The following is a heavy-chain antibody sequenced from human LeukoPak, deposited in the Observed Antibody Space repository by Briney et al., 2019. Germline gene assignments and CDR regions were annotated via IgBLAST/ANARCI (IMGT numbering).Heavy chain of an antibody. CDR3: ARDRIAVAGRGAYFDY. V-gene: IGHV3-21*01. CDR2: ISSSSSYI. Sequence: PGGSLRLSRAASGFTFSSYSMNWVRQAPGKGLEWVSSISSSSSYIYYADSVKGRFTISRDNAKNSLYLQMNSLRAEDTAVYYCARDRIAVAGRGAYFDYWGQGTLVTVSS. D-gene: IGHD6-19*01. CDR1: GFTFSSYS. J-gene: IGHJ4*02.